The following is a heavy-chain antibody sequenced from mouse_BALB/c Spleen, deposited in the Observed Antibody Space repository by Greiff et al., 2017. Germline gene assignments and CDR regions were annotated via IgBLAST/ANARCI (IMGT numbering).Heavy chain of an antibody. V-gene: IGHV5-12-1*01. D-gene: IGHD2-2*01. CDR2: ISSGGGST. J-gene: IGHJ3*01. Sequence: EVKLMESGGGLVKPGGSLKLSCAASGFAFSSYDMSWVRQTPEKRLEWVAYISSGGGSTYYPDTVKGRFTISRDNAKNTLYLQMSSLKSEDTAMYYCARQGGYYGYDWFAYWGQGTLVTVSA. CDR1: GFAFSSYD. CDR3: ARQGGYYGYDWFAY.